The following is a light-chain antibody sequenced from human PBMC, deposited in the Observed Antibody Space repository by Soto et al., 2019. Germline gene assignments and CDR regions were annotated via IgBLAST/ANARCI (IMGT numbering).Light chain of an antibody. CDR3: QQYESHSEA. V-gene: IGKV1-5*01. Sequence: DIQLTQSPSTLSASVGDRVSITCWASQSVGSWLAWHQKKPGKAPNLLIFDGTYLESGVPSRFSGSGSGTEFTLTINDLQPDDSATYYCQQYESHSEAFGQGTKVEVK. J-gene: IGKJ1*01. CDR2: DGT. CDR1: QSVGSW.